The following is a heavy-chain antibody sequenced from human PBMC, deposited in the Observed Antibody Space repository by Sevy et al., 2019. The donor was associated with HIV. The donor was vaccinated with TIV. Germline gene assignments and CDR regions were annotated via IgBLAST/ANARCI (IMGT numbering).Heavy chain of an antibody. CDR1: GFTFSSHW. D-gene: IGHD1-1*01. J-gene: IGHJ4*02. V-gene: IGHV3-74*01. CDR2: IKSDGSRT. Sequence: GGSLRLSCAASGFTFSSHWMHWVRQGPGNRLVWVSRIKSDGSRTNYADSVKGRFTISGDNAKNTLYLQMNSLGAEDTAVYYWVRDSATGTTRGDYWGQGTLVTVSS. CDR3: VRDSATGTTRGDY.